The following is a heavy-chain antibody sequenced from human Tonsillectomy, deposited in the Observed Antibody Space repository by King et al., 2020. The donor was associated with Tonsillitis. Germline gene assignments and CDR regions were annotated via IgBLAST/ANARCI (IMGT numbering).Heavy chain of an antibody. D-gene: IGHD6-6*01. CDR1: GYTFSSYG. V-gene: IGHV1-18*01. CDR3: ASDLLASSTSLWYFDY. CDR2: ISAYNGNT. J-gene: IGHJ4*02. Sequence: VQLVESGAEVKKPGASVKVSCKASGYTFSSYGISWVRQAPGQGLEWMGWISAYNGNTKYAQKFQGRVTMTTDTSTSTAYMELRSLRSDDTAVYYCASDLLASSTSLWYFDYWGQGPLVTVSS.